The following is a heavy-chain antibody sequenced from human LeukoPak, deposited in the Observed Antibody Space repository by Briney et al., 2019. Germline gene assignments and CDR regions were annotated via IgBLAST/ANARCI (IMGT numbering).Heavy chain of an antibody. J-gene: IGHJ4*02. Sequence: GGSLRLSCAASGFTFSSYGMHWVRQAPGKGLEWVAVIWYDGSNKYYADSVKGRFTISRDNSKNTLYLQMNSRRAEDTAVYYCARGISSIADNDFDYWGQGTLVTVSS. CDR3: ARGISSIADNDFDY. CDR1: GFTFSSYG. V-gene: IGHV3-33*01. D-gene: IGHD6-6*01. CDR2: IWYDGSNK.